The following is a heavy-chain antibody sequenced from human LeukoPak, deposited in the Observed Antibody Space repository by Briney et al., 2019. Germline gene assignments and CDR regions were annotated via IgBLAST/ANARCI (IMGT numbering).Heavy chain of an antibody. J-gene: IGHJ4*02. CDR3: AKGSLGSWYYFDL. V-gene: IGHV3-23*01. CDR2: FGRSGSDT. Sequence: GGFLRLSCAASGFTFGTTAMSWVRQAPGMGPEWVSTFGRSGSDTYYSDSVKGRFTIFRDTSRNTLYLQMNSLRDEDTAVYHCAKGSLGSWYYFDLWGQGTLVTVSS. D-gene: IGHD6-13*01. CDR1: GFTFGTTA.